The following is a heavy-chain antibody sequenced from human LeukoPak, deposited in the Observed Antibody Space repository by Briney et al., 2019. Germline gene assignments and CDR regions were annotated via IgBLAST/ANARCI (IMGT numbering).Heavy chain of an antibody. CDR1: GGSFSGYY. D-gene: IGHD6-6*01. J-gene: IGHJ4*02. CDR2: INHSGST. Sequence: SETLSLTCAVYGGSFSGYYWSWIRQPPGKGLEWIGEINHSGSTIYNPSLKSRVTISVDTSKNQFSLKLSSVTAADTAVYYCARGRTYSSSSDYWGQGTLVTVSS. V-gene: IGHV4-34*01. CDR3: ARGRTYSSSSDY.